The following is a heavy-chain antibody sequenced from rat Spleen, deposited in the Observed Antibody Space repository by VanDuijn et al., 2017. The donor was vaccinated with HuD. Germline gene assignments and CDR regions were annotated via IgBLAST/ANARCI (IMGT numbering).Heavy chain of an antibody. CDR2: ISPVGGNT. D-gene: IGHD2-5*01. CDR1: GFLFNNYY. J-gene: IGHJ3*01. CDR3: ARQDSSGYSNWFGY. V-gene: IGHV5-25*01. Sequence: ELQLVESGGGLVQPGRSLKLSCAASGFLFNNYYMPWVRQTPTKGLEWVASISPVGGNTYNRDSVQGRFTVSRNNAKSILDQQMDSLSSEDKATYYCARQDSSGYSNWFGYWGQGTLVTVSS.